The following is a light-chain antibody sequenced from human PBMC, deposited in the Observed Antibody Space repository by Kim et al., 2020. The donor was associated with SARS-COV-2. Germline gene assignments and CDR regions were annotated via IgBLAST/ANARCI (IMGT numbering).Light chain of an antibody. J-gene: IGLJ2*01. CDR1: KLGDKY. Sequence: SYELTQPPSVSVSPGQTASITCSGDKLGDKYACWYQQKPGQSPVLVIYQDSKRPSGIPERFSGSNSGNTATLTISGTQAMDEADYYCQAWDSCNVVFGGG. CDR3: QAWDSCNVV. V-gene: IGLV3-1*01. CDR2: QDS.